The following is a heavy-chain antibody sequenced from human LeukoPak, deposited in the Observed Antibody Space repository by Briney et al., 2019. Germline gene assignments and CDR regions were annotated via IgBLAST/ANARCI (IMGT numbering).Heavy chain of an antibody. CDR1: GFTFSSYA. V-gene: IGHV3-23*01. CDR3: AKPQGRDGYSQWFDP. Sequence: GGSLRLSCAASGFTFSSYAMSWVRQAPGKGLEWVSAISGSGGSTYYADSVKGRFTISRDNSKNTLYLQMNSLRAEDTAVYYCAKPQGRDGYSQWFDPWGQGTLVTVSS. D-gene: IGHD5-24*01. CDR2: ISGSGGST. J-gene: IGHJ5*02.